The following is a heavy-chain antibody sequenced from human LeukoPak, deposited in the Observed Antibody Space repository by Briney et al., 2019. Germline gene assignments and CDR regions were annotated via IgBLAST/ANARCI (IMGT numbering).Heavy chain of an antibody. J-gene: IGHJ6*02. CDR2: ISYDGSNK. Sequence: GGSLRLSCAASGFTFSSYGMHWVRQAPGKGLEWVAVISYDGSNKCYADSVKGRFTISRDNSKNTLYLQMNSLRAEDTAVYYCAKEVRGNVLRFLEWSPPTYYGMDVWGQGTTVTVSS. CDR1: GFTFSSYG. D-gene: IGHD3-3*01. V-gene: IGHV3-30*18. CDR3: AKEVRGNVLRFLEWSPPTYYGMDV.